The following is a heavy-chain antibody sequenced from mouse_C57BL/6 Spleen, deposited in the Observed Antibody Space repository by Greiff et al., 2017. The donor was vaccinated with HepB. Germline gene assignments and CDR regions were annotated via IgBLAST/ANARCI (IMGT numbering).Heavy chain of an antibody. CDR2: IYPGDGDT. V-gene: IGHV1-82*01. D-gene: IGHD1-1*01. Sequence: VHLVESGPELVKPGASVKISCKASGYAFSSSWMNWVKQRPGKGLEWIGRIYPGDGDTNYNGKFKGKATLTADKSSSTAYMQLSSLTSEDSAVYFCARYHGSSLYAMDYWGQGTSVTVSS. J-gene: IGHJ4*01. CDR3: ARYHGSSLYAMDY. CDR1: GYAFSSSW.